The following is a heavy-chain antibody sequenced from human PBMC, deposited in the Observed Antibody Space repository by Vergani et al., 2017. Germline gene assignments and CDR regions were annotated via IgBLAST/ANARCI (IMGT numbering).Heavy chain of an antibody. CDR1: SFKLGDYG. Sequence: QVQLVESGGGVVQPGRSLRLSCTPSSFKLGDYGMHWVRQAPGRGLEWVSMTWYEGNNNYYADSVKGRFTISKDISKNTLYLQMNSLRGDDTAVYYCAREIRDTPSSLDYWGQGTLVTVSS. J-gene: IGHJ4*02. CDR3: AREIRDTPSSLDY. D-gene: IGHD5-24*01. CDR2: TWYEGNNN. V-gene: IGHV3-33*01.